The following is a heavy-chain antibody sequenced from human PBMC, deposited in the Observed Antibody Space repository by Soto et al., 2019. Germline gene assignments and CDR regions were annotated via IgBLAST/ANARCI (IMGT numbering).Heavy chain of an antibody. J-gene: IGHJ4*02. CDR3: AKDLRGVRAAIFDY. Sequence: PGGSLRLSCAASGFTFSSYAMSWVRQAPGKGLEWVSAISGSGGSTYYADSVKGRFTISRDNSKNTLYLQMNSLRAEDTAVNYCAKDLRGVRAAIFDYWGQGTLVTVSS. V-gene: IGHV3-23*01. CDR2: ISGSGGST. D-gene: IGHD3-10*01. CDR1: GFTFSSYA.